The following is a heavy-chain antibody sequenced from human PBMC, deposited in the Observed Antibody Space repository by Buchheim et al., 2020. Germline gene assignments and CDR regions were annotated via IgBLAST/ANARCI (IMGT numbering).Heavy chain of an antibody. CDR1: GFTFSGSA. D-gene: IGHD5-24*01. V-gene: IGHV3-73*02. CDR3: TRRVEMATERRYYYDMDV. Sequence: EVQLVESGGGLVQPGGSLKLSCAASGFTFSGSAMHWVRQASGKGLEWVGRIRCKANNYATAYAASVKGRFTISRDDSKNTAYLQMNSLKTEDTAVYYCTRRVEMATERRYYYDMDVWGQGTT. J-gene: IGHJ6*02. CDR2: IRCKANNYAT.